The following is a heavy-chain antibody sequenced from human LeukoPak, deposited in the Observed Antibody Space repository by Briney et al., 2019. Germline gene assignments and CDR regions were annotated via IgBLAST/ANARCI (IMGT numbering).Heavy chain of an antibody. V-gene: IGHV4-34*01. J-gene: IGHJ4*02. CDR2: INHSGST. D-gene: IGHD2-15*01. Sequence: SETLSLTCAVYGGSFSGYYWSWIRQPPGKGPEWIGEINHSGSTNYNPSLKSRVTISVDTSKNQFSLKLSSVTAADTAVYYCARGRIPGYFDYWGQGTLVTVSS. CDR1: GGSFSGYY. CDR3: ARGRIPGYFDY.